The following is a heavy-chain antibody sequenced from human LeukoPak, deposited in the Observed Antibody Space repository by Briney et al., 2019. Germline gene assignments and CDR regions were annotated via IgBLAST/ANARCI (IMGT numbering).Heavy chain of an antibody. CDR1: GYTFTSYG. CDR3: ARGASPGYSYVYFDY. CDR2: INPSGGST. Sequence: ASVKVSCKASGYTFTSYGISWVRQAPGQGLEWMGIINPSGGSTSYAQKFQGRVTMTRDMSTSTVYMELSSLRSEDTAVYYCARGASPGYSYVYFDYWGQGTLVTVSS. J-gene: IGHJ4*02. V-gene: IGHV1-46*01. D-gene: IGHD5-18*01.